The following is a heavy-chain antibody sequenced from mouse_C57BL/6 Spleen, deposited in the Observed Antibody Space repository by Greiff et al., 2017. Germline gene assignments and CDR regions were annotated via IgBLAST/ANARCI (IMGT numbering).Heavy chain of an antibody. CDR2: IYPGDGDT. Sequence: LVESGPELVKPGASVKISCKASGYAFSSSWMNWVKQRPGKGLEWIGRIYPGDGDTNYNGKFKGKATLTAAKSSSTAYMQLSSLTSEDSAVYFCARNYGSSLFYAMDYWGQGTSVTVAS. J-gene: IGHJ4*01. V-gene: IGHV1-82*01. CDR1: GYAFSSSW. CDR3: ARNYGSSLFYAMDY. D-gene: IGHD1-1*01.